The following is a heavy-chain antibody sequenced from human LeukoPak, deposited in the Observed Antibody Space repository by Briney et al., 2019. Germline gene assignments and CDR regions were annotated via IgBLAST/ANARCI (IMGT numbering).Heavy chain of an antibody. J-gene: IGHJ3*02. CDR1: GGTFSSYA. CDR3: ARDIVVVPAAGGGAFDI. CDR2: IIPIFGTA. V-gene: IGHV1-69*05. Sequence: SVKASCKASGGTFSSYAISWVRQAPGQGLEWMGGIIPIFGTANYAQKFQGRVTITTDESTSTAYMELSSLRSEDTAVYYCARDIVVVPAAGGGAFDIWGQGTMVTVSS. D-gene: IGHD2-2*01.